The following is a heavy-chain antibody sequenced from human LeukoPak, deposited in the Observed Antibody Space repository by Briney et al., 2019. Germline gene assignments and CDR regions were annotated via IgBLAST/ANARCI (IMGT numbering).Heavy chain of an antibody. Sequence: SETLSLTCAVYGGSFSGYYWSWIRQPPGKGLEWIGEINHSGSTNYNPSLKSRVTISVDTSKNQFSLKLSSVTAADTAVYYCARGYRTYYYYGMYVWGQGTTVTVSS. CDR2: INHSGST. CDR1: GGSFSGYY. J-gene: IGHJ6*02. CDR3: ARGYRTYYYYGMYV. D-gene: IGHD5-12*01. V-gene: IGHV4-34*01.